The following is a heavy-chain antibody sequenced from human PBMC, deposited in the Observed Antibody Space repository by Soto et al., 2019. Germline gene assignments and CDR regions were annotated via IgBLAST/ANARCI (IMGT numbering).Heavy chain of an antibody. CDR1: GYSFTSYW. CDR2: IYPGDSDT. J-gene: IGHJ6*02. Sequence: GESLKISCKGSGYSFTSYWIGWVRQMPGKGLEWMGIIYPGDSDTRYSPSFQGQVTISADKSISTAYLQWSSLKASDTAMYYCAGGPYSSSWYSFYYGMDVWGQGTTVTVSS. CDR3: AGGPYSSSWYSFYYGMDV. D-gene: IGHD6-13*01. V-gene: IGHV5-51*01.